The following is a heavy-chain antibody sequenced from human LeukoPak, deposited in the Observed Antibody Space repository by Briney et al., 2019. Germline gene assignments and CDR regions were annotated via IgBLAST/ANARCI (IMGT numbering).Heavy chain of an antibody. V-gene: IGHV4-4*09. J-gene: IGHJ4*02. CDR1: GGSISSYY. CDR3: ARPSLWGYFDY. CDR2: IYTSGST. D-gene: IGHD3-16*01. Sequence: SETLSLTCTVSGGSISSYYWSWIRQPPGKGLEWIGYIYTSGSTNYNPSLKRRVTISVDTSKNQFSLKLSSVTAADTAVYYCARPSLWGYFDYWGQGTLVTVSS.